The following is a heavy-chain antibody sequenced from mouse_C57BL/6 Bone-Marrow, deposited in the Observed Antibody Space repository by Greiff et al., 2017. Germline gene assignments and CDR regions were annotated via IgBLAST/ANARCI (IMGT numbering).Heavy chain of an antibody. D-gene: IGHD2-3*01. V-gene: IGHV1-4*01. CDR2: INPSSGYT. CDR3: ARGGVLYYYAMDC. J-gene: IGHJ4*01. CDR1: GYTFTSYT. Sequence: VQLQQSGAELARPGASVKMSCKASGYTFTSYTMNWVKPRPGQGLEWIGYINPSSGYTKYNQKFKDKATLTADKSSSTAYMQLSSLTSEDSAVYYCARGGVLYYYAMDCWSEGTSVTVPS.